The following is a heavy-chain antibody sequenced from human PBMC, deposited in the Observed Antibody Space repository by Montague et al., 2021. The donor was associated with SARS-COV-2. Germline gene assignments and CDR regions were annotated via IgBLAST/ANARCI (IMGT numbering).Heavy chain of an antibody. J-gene: IGHJ5*02. Sequence: SETLSLTCSVSGSPIVTGDYYRAWSRQPPGKGLEWIGSIFHSGTTYHAPSLRGRVTISVDTSKNQFSLKLNSATAADTAFYYCVREYTGSSQASWGQGTLVTVSS. CDR3: VREYTGSSQAS. CDR1: GSPIVTGDYY. V-gene: IGHV4-39*02. CDR2: IFHSGTT. D-gene: IGHD6-6*01.